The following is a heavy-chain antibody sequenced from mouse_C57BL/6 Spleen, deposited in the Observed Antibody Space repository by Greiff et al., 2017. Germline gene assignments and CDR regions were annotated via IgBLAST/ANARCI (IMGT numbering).Heavy chain of an antibody. CDR2: IYPGDGDT. D-gene: IGHD2-12*01. CDR1: GYAFSSSW. CDR3: AREEKRQGDPYYYAMDY. V-gene: IGHV1-82*01. Sequence: QVQLQQSGPELVKPGASVKISCKASGYAFSSSWMNWVKQRPGKGLEWIGRIYPGDGDTNYNGKFKGKATLTADKSSSTAYMQLSSLTSEDSAVYFGAREEKRQGDPYYYAMDYWGQGTSVTVSS. J-gene: IGHJ4*01.